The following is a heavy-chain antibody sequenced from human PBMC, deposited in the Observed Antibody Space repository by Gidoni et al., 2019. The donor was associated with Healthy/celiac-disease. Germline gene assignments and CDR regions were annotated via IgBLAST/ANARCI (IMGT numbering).Heavy chain of an antibody. V-gene: IGHV1-46*01. CDR1: GYPFTSYS. Sequence: QVQLVQSGAEVKKPGASVKVSCKASGYPFTSYSMHWVRQAPGQGLEWMGIINPSGGSTSYAQKFQGRVNMTRDTSTSTGYMELSSLRSEDTAVYYCARAHYGSGSYYMGYYYYGMDVWGQGTTVTVSS. CDR3: ARAHYGSGSYYMGYYYYGMDV. J-gene: IGHJ6*02. CDR2: INPSGGST. D-gene: IGHD3-10*01.